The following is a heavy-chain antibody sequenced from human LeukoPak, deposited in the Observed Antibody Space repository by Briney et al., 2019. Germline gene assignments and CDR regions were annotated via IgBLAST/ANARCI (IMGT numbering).Heavy chain of an antibody. V-gene: IGHV1-8*02. D-gene: IGHD4-17*01. Sequence: ASVKVSCKASGGTFSSYAISWVRQAPGQGLEWMGWMNPNSGNTGYAQKFQGRVTMTRNTSISTAYMELSSLRSEDTAVYYCAIWFGDYAVDYWGQGTLVTVSS. CDR3: AIWFGDYAVDY. CDR2: MNPNSGNT. CDR1: GGTFSSYA. J-gene: IGHJ4*02.